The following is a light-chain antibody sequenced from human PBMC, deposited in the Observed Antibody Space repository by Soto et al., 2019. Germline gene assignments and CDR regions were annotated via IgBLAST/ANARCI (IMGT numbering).Light chain of an antibody. CDR3: LLSYSGARVV. J-gene: IGLJ2*01. CDR2: DTS. Sequence: QAVVTQEPSLTVSPGGTVTLTCGSSTGAVTSGHYPYWFQQKPGQAPRTLIYDTSNKHSWTPARFSGSVLGGKAALTLSGAQPEDEAEYYCLLSYSGARVVFGGGTKLTVL. CDR1: TGAVTSGHY. V-gene: IGLV7-46*01.